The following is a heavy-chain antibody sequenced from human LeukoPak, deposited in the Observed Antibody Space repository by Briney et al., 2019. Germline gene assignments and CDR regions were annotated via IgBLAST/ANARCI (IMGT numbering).Heavy chain of an antibody. D-gene: IGHD1-1*01. CDR1: GFTFSNYW. V-gene: IGHV3-74*01. CDR2: LNSDGTST. CDR3: AREIIAVSGTTDAFDV. Sequence: GGSLRLSCAASGFTFSNYWMHWVRQAPGKGLVWVSRLNSDGTSTSYADSVKGRFTISRDNAKNTLYLEMTSLKAEDTAIYYCAREIIAVSGTTDAFDVWGHGTMVTVSS. J-gene: IGHJ3*01.